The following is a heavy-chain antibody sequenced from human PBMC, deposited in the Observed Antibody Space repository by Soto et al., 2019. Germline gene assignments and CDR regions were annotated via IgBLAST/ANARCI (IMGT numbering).Heavy chain of an antibody. J-gene: IGHJ4*02. D-gene: IGHD3-9*01. CDR2: TYPSGST. CDR1: GYSISGNYL. V-gene: IGHV4-38-2*01. CDR3: ARLPPVRYFDS. Sequence: PSETLSLTCVVSGYSISGNYLWGWVRQPPGKGLEWIGSTYPSGSTYYNPSLKSRVTISVDTSKNEFSLELTSVTAADTAVYFCARLPPVRYFDSWGQGALVTVS.